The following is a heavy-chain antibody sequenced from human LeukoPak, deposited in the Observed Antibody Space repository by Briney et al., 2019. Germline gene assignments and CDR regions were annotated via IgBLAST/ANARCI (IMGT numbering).Heavy chain of an antibody. Sequence: PGGSLRLSCTASGFTFSSYEMNWVRQAPGKGLEWVSYISSSGSTIYYADSLKGRFTISRDNDKNSLYLQMNSLRAEDTAVYYCARDPYYYDSSGCFDYWGQGTLVTVSS. CDR1: GFTFSSYE. D-gene: IGHD3-22*01. CDR3: ARDPYYYDSSGCFDY. V-gene: IGHV3-48*03. J-gene: IGHJ4*02. CDR2: ISSSGSTI.